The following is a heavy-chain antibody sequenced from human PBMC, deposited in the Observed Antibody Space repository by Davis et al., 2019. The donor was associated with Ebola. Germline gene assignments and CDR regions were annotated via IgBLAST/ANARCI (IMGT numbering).Heavy chain of an antibody. J-gene: IGHJ4*02. CDR3: ARHVGIAVVGIDY. CDR1: GYSFTTYW. V-gene: IGHV5-51*01. CDR2: IYPGDSDT. D-gene: IGHD6-19*01. Sequence: PGGSLRLSCESSGYSFTTYWIGWVRQMPGKGLEWMGIIYPGDSDTRYSPSFLGQVTISADKSINTAYLQWNSLKASDTAMYYCARHVGIAVVGIDYWGQGTLVTVSS.